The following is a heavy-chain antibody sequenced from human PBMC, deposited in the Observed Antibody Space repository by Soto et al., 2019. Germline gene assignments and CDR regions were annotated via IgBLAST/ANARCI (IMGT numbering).Heavy chain of an antibody. Sequence: ASVKVSCEASGGTFSSYTISCVRQAPGQGLEWMGRIIPILGIANYAQKFQGRVTITADKSTSTVYMELSSLRSEDTAVYYCARVYCSGGSCYGIDYWGQGTLVTSPQ. J-gene: IGHJ4*02. V-gene: IGHV1-69*02. CDR2: IIPILGIA. CDR1: GGTFSSYT. D-gene: IGHD2-15*01. CDR3: ARVYCSGGSCYGIDY.